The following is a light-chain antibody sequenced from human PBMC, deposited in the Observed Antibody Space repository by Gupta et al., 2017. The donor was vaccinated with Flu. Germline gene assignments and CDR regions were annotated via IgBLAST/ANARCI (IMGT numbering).Light chain of an antibody. CDR2: DDT. CDR3: QMWHISSDHLRV. CDR1: NIGSNS. V-gene: IGLV3-21*02. J-gene: IGLJ3*02. Sequence: TAKCTCGRANIGSNSVHCDQQMPGQSPMLVGYDDTDRPSVIPERVSGSKSGNTATLTISKGEAGDEAEYYCQMWHISSDHLRVFGGGTKLTVL.